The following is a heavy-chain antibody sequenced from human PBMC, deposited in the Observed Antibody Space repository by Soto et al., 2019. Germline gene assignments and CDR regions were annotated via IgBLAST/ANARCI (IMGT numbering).Heavy chain of an antibody. CDR2: MNPNSGNT. CDR1: GYTFTRYD. J-gene: IGHJ5*02. D-gene: IGHD3-22*01. CDR3: ARMTYYYDSSGYTLDP. Sequence: GASVKVSCKASGYTFTRYDINWVRQATGQGLEWMGWMNPNSGNTGYAQKFQGRVTMTRNTSISTAYMELSSLRSEDTAVYYCARMTYYYDSSGYTLDPWGQEAWSPSPQ. V-gene: IGHV1-8*01.